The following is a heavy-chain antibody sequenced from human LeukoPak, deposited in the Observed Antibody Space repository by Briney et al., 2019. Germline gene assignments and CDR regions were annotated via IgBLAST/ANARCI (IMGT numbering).Heavy chain of an antibody. D-gene: IGHD3-22*01. CDR2: IYTSGST. J-gene: IGHJ6*03. CDR1: GASISSYY. V-gene: IGHV4-4*07. Sequence: SETLSLTCSVSGASISSYYWSWIRQPAGKGLEWIGRIYTSGSTNYNPSLKSRVTISVDKSKNRLSLKLTSVTAADTAVYYCARDYYDSSGYYGRGGYYYMDVWGRGTTVTVSS. CDR3: ARDYYDSSGYYGRGGYYYMDV.